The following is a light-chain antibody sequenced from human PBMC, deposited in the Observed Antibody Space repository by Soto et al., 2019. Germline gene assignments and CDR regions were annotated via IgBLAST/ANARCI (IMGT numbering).Light chain of an antibody. CDR2: GAS. CDR3: QPAASFTIT. V-gene: IGKV3-15*01. J-gene: IGKJ5*01. Sequence: MMMTQSPATLSLSPGGRRTLSCRTIHSVNSHVAWYQQKPGQARRLLLYGASTRATGITVRFSGRGFGTELTTTINRLKPEDFANYYCQPAASFTITVGPGTRMDIK. CDR1: HSVNSH.